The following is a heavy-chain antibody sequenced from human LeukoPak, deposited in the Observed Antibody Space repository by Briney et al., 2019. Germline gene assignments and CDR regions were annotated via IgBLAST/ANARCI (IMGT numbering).Heavy chain of an antibody. CDR3: ARVRTGVHSGYALYFDY. CDR1: GGSISSSY. D-gene: IGHD5-12*01. CDR2: IYPTGST. V-gene: IGHV4-4*07. J-gene: IGHJ4*02. Sequence: SETLSLTCTVSGGSISSSYWSWIRQPAGKGLEWIGRIYPTGSTNYNPSLKSRVTISVDTSKNQFSLKLSSVTAADTAVYYCARVRTGVHSGYALYFDYWGQGTLVTVSS.